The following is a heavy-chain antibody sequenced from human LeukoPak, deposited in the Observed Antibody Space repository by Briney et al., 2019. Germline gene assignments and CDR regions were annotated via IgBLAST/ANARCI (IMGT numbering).Heavy chain of an antibody. D-gene: IGHD3-3*01. CDR2: IYSGGST. CDR3: ARDPSVGVTIFGVVSSD. Sequence: GGSLRLSCAASGFTVSSNYMSWVRQAPGKGLEWVSVIYSGGSTYYADSVKGRFTISRDNAKNSLYLQMNSLRAEDTAVYYCARDPSVGVTIFGVVSSDWGQGTLVTVSS. V-gene: IGHV3-53*01. J-gene: IGHJ4*02. CDR1: GFTVSSNY.